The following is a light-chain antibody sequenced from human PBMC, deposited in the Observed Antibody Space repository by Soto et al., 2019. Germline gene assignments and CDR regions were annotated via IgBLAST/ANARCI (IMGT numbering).Light chain of an antibody. CDR2: GAS. V-gene: IGKV1-5*01. CDR3: QQYNSYS. J-gene: IGKJ1*01. CDR1: QIIYNW. Sequence: DIQITQSPSTLSASVGDRVTITCRASQIIYNWLAWYQQKPGKAPKLLISGASTLEGGVPSRFSGSGSGTEFTLTISSLQPDDFATYYCQQYNSYSFGQGTKVDIK.